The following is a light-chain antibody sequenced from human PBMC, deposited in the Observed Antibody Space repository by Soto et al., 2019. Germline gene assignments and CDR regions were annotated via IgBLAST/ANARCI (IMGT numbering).Light chain of an antibody. CDR3: SSYTSSGTRV. V-gene: IGLV2-14*01. CDR1: SSDVGGYNY. J-gene: IGLJ1*01. CDR2: EVS. Sequence: QSALTQPASVSGSPGQSITISCTGTSSDVGGYNYVSWYQQHPGKAPKLMIFEVSNRPSGVSIRFSGSKSGYTASLTISGLQAEDEADYYCSSYTSSGTRVFGTGTKVTVL.